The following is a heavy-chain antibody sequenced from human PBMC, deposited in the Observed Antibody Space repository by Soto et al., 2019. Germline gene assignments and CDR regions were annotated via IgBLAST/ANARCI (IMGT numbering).Heavy chain of an antibody. CDR1: GFTFSSYS. CDR2: ISSSSSTI. D-gene: IGHD5-12*01. Sequence: GGSLRLSCAASGFTFSSYSMNWVRQAPGKGLEWVSYISSSSSTIYYADSVKGRFTISRDNAKNSLYLQMNSLRAEDTAVYYCARDRNIVATTFDYWGQGTLVTVSS. J-gene: IGHJ4*02. CDR3: ARDRNIVATTFDY. V-gene: IGHV3-48*01.